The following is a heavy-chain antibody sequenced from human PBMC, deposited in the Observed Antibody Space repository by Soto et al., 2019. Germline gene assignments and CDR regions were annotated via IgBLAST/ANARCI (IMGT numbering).Heavy chain of an antibody. CDR2: INPSGGST. Sequence: ASVKVSCKASGYSFTTYYMHWVRQAPGQGLEWMGMINPSGGSTSYAQKFQGRATMTRDTSTSTVYMELSSLRSEDTAVYYCARNDKGGLDYWGQGTLVTVS. CDR1: GYSFTTYY. V-gene: IGHV1-46*01. J-gene: IGHJ4*02. CDR3: ARNDKGGLDY. D-gene: IGHD1-1*01.